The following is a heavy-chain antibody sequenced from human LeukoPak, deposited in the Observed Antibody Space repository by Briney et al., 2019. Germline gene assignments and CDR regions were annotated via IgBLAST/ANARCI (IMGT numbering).Heavy chain of an antibody. D-gene: IGHD2-8*01. J-gene: IGHJ3*02. CDR3: ARRVHNRGLYDLGAFDI. V-gene: IGHV4-59*08. Sequence: SETLSLTCSVSGGSISSSYWTWIRQPPGRGLEWIGYSYYTGDSNYSPSLKSRVTISFATSKNQFSPRLRSVTATDTAVYYCARRVHNRGLYDLGAFDIWSQGTMVTVSS. CDR1: GGSISSSY. CDR2: SYYTGDS.